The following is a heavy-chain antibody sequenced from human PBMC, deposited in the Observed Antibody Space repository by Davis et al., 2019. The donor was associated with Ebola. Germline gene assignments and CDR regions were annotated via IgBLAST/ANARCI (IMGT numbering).Heavy chain of an antibody. CDR1: GFTFSSYW. V-gene: IGHV3-7*03. D-gene: IGHD3-3*01. CDR3: ARPRSARFWSGYSYYYYMDV. Sequence: GESLKTPCAASGFTFSSYWMSWVRQAPGTGLERVANIKQDGSEKYYVDSVKGRFTISRDNAKNSLYLQMNSLRAEDTAVYYCARPRSARFWSGYSYYYYMDVWGKGTTVTVSS. CDR2: IKQDGSEK. J-gene: IGHJ6*03.